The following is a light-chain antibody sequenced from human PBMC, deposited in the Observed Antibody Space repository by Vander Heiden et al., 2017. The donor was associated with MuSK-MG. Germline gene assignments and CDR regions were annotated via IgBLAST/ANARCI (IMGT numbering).Light chain of an antibody. J-gene: IGLJ2*01. CDR3: QSYDRSLSGFVV. CDR2: ANT. Sequence: QSVLTQPPSVSGAPGQRVTISCTGTSSNIGAGYDVHWYQRLPGTAPKLLIYANTNRPSGVPDRFSGSKSATSASLAITGLQAEDEADYYCQSYDRSLSGFVVFGGGTKLTVL. CDR1: SSNIGAGYD. V-gene: IGLV1-40*01.